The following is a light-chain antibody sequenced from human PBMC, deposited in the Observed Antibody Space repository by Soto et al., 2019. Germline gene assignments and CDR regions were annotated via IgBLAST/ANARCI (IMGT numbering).Light chain of an antibody. CDR3: QQYCCSLT. CDR2: GAS. V-gene: IGKV3-20*01. CDR1: QNVSSFY. J-gene: IGKJ1*01. Sequence: EIVLTQSPGTLSLSPGERATLSCRASQNVSSFYLAWHQQKPGQAPRLLIYGASSRAIGIPDRFSGSGSGSDFTLTISRLEFYDFAVYYCQQYCCSLTFCQGTKLDI.